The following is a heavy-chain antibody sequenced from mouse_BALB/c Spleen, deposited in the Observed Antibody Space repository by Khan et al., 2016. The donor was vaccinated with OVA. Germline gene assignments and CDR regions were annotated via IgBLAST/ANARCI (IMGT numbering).Heavy chain of an antibody. Sequence: DVHLVESGGDLVKPGGSLKLSCAASGFTFSNYGMSWVRQIPDKRLEWVATIHSDGTYTYYPDSVKGRFTISRNNAKNTLYLEMSSLKSEDTAMYYCASHLTGSFAYWGQGTLVTVSA. CDR3: ASHLTGSFAY. CDR1: GFTFSNYG. D-gene: IGHD4-1*01. CDR2: IHSDGTYT. V-gene: IGHV5-6*01. J-gene: IGHJ3*01.